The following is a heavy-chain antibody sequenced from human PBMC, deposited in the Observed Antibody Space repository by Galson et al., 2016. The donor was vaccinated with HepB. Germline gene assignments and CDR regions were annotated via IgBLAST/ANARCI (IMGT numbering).Heavy chain of an antibody. D-gene: IGHD3-9*01. J-gene: IGHJ4*02. V-gene: IGHV3-30*04. CDR2: ISYDGSDK. CDR3: ASSDYDILTGYYNVPC. CDR1: GFTFSSYT. Sequence: SLRLSCAASGFTFSSYTMHWVRQAPGRGLEWVAVISYDGSDKYYADSVKGRFTISRDNSKNTLYLQMNSLRAEDTAVYYCASSDYDILTGYYNVPCWGQGTLVTVSS.